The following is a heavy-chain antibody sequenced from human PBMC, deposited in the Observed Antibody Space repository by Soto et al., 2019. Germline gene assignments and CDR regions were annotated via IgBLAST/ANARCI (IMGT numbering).Heavy chain of an antibody. V-gene: IGHV3-74*01. CDR2: INSDGSST. Sequence: GGSLRLSCAASGFTFSNYAMSWVRQAPGKGLVWVSRINSDGSSTSYADSVKGRFTISRDNAKSTLYLQMNSLRAEDTAVYYCARGGSLNWYFDLWGRGTLVTVSS. D-gene: IGHD1-26*01. CDR3: ARGGSLNWYFDL. J-gene: IGHJ2*01. CDR1: GFTFSNYA.